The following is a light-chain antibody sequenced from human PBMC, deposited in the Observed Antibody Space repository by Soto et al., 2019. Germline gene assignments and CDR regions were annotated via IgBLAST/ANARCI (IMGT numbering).Light chain of an antibody. J-gene: IGKJ4*01. CDR3: QQRSNWPFT. Sequence: EIVLPQSPATLSLSPGDRATRSCRASQSVSSYLAWYQQKPGQAPRLLIYDASNRANGIPARFSGSGSGTDFTLTITSLEPEDFAVYYCQQRSNWPFTFGGGTKVEIK. CDR1: QSVSSY. CDR2: DAS. V-gene: IGKV3-11*01.